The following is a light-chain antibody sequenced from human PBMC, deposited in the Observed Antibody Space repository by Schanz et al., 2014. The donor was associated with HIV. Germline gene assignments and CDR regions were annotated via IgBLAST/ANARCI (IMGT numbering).Light chain of an antibody. Sequence: EIVMTQSPGTLSVSPGEGATHSCRASQRVSNNLAWYQQKPGQAPRLLIYGASIRATGFPVRFSGSGSGTEFTLTISNLQSEDFAVYFCQQYSNWPFTFGQGTRLEIK. CDR1: QRVSNN. V-gene: IGKV3-15*01. J-gene: IGKJ5*01. CDR3: QQYSNWPFT. CDR2: GAS.